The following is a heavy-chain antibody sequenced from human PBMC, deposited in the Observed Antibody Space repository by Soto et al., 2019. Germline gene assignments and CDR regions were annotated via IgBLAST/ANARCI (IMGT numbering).Heavy chain of an antibody. CDR3: ARGMAEEQIFYYFDY. CDR2: VHYSGTT. V-gene: IGHV4-39*07. CDR1: GGSISSSNYF. J-gene: IGHJ4*02. D-gene: IGHD3-9*01. Sequence: PSETLSLTCTVSGGSISSSNYFWGWIRQPPGKGLAWIGSVHYSGTTYYDPSLKSRVTMSVDTSKSQFSLKLRSVTAADTAVYYCARGMAEEQIFYYFDYWGQGALVTVS.